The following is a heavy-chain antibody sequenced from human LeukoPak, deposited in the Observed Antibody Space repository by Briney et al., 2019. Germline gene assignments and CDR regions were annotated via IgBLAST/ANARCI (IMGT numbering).Heavy chain of an antibody. V-gene: IGHV4-39*01. D-gene: IGHD2-15*01. CDR2: FYYSGST. CDR1: GGSISSSSDY. Sequence: SETLSLTCTVSGGSISSSSDYWGWIRQPPGKGLEWIGSFYYSGSTYYNPSLKSRVTISVDTPKNQFSLKLSSVTAADTAVYYCANRYCSGGSCYFDYWGQGTLVTVSS. J-gene: IGHJ4*02. CDR3: ANRYCSGGSCYFDY.